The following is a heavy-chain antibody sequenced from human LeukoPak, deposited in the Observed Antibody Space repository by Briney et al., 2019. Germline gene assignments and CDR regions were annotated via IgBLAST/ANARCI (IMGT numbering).Heavy chain of an antibody. D-gene: IGHD3-9*01. J-gene: IGHJ6*03. CDR2: ISSSSSYI. CDR1: GFTFSSYS. CDR3: ARVNDILTGYYMDV. Sequence: GGSLRLSCAASGFTFSSYSMNWVRQAPGNGLDWVSSISSSSSYIYYADSVEGRFTISRDNAKNSLYLQMNSLRAEDTAVYYCARVNDILTGYYMDVWGKGTTVTVSS. V-gene: IGHV3-21*01.